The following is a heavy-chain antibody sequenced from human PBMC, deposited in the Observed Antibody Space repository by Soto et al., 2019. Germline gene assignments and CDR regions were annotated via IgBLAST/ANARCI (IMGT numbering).Heavy chain of an antibody. J-gene: IGHJ4*02. D-gene: IGHD2-21*01. V-gene: IGHV4-59*01. Sequence: SETLSLTCTVSGGSISSYYWSWIRQPPGKGLEWIGYIYYSGSTNYNPSLKSRVTISVDTSKNQFSLKLTSVNAADTAVYYCTRGGDASKNGHWGQGTLVTVSS. CDR1: GGSISSYY. CDR3: TRGGDASKNGH. CDR2: IYYSGST.